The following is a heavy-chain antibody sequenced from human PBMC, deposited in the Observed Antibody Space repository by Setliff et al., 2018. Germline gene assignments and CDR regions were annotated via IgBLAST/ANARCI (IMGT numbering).Heavy chain of an antibody. J-gene: IGHJ6*03. CDR3: ATEGGSTITRYYMDV. D-gene: IGHD4-4*01. V-gene: IGHV1-69*05. CDR2: IIPVFGAT. Sequence: SVKVSCKASGGSFNTYAISWVRQAPGQGLEWLGGIIPVFGATNYAQKFQGRLTITTDKPTTTAYMELSSLRSDDTAVYYCATEGGSTITRYYMDVWGKGTTVTVSS. CDR1: GGSFNTYA.